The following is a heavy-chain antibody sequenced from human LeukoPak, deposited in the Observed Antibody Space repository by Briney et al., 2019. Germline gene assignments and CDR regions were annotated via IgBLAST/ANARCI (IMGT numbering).Heavy chain of an antibody. Sequence: PGGSLRLSCAASGFTVSSNYMSWVRQAPGKGLEWVSVIYSGGSTYYADSVKGRFTISRDNSKNTLYLQMNSLRAEDTAVYYCAGQYYDILTGYYKPGDYFDYWGQGTLVTVSS. D-gene: IGHD3-9*01. CDR2: IYSGGST. J-gene: IGHJ4*02. CDR3: AGQYYDILTGYYKPGDYFDY. V-gene: IGHV3-66*04. CDR1: GFTVSSNY.